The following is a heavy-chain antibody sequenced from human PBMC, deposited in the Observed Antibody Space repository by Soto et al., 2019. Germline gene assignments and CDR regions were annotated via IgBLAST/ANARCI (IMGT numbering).Heavy chain of an antibody. CDR2: ISYDGSNN. Sequence: SPRLSCAASGFTFSSYGMYWVRQAPGKGLEWVAAISYDGSNNYHADSVKGRFTISRDNSKNTLYLQLNSLRTEDTAVYYCAKDIVKYTYGACDYWGQGALVTVSS. V-gene: IGHV3-30*18. CDR3: AKDIVKYTYGACDY. D-gene: IGHD5-18*01. CDR1: GFTFSSYG. J-gene: IGHJ4*02.